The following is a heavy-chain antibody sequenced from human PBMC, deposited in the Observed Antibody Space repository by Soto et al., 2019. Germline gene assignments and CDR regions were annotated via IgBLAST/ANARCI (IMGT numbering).Heavy chain of an antibody. V-gene: IGHV4-30-4*01. Sequence: PSETLSLTGSVSGDSISTVYYFWAWIRQPPGQALEYIGYIYKSTTTYYNPSFESRVAISLDTSKSQFSLNVTSVTAADTAVYFCARGRYCLTGRCFPNWFDSPGQGTLVTVSS. D-gene: IGHD2-15*01. CDR2: IYKSTTT. CDR3: ARGRYCLTGRCFPNWFDS. CDR1: GDSISTVYYF. J-gene: IGHJ5*01.